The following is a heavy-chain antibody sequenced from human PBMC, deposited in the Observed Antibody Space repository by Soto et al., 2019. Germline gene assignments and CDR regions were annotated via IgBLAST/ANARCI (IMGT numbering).Heavy chain of an antibody. D-gene: IGHD6-13*01. CDR2: IYPGDSDT. J-gene: IGHJ4*02. CDR3: ARLVRFSSSWSGGGY. Sequence: GWGKRLTSECVGSVNKMPGKGLEWMGIIYPGDSDTRYSPSFQGQVTISADKSINTAHLQWSSLKASDSAMYYCARLVRFSSSWSGGGYWGQGTLVTVSS. CDR1: GKRLTSEC. V-gene: IGHV5-51*07.